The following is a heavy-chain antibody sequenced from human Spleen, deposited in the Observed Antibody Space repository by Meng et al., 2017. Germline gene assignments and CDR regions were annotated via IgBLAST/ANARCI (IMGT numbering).Heavy chain of an antibody. CDR2: INHSGST. Sequence: QVQLQQWGAGLLKPSETLSLTCVVSGGSFSDYYWSRIRQPPGKGLEWNGEINHSGSTNYNPSLESRATISVDTSQNNLSLKLSSVTAADSAVYYCARGPTTMAHDFDYWGQGTLVTVSS. V-gene: IGHV4-34*01. D-gene: IGHD4-11*01. CDR1: GGSFSDYY. J-gene: IGHJ4*02. CDR3: ARGPTTMAHDFDY.